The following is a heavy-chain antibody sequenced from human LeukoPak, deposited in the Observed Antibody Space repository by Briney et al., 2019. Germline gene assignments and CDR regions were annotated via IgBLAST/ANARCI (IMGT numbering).Heavy chain of an antibody. CDR1: GFTFNSYS. Sequence: GGSLRLSCAASGFTFNSYSMNWVRQAPGKGLEWVSYISSSGSTIYYADSVKGRFTISRDNAKNSLYLQMNSLRAEDTAVYYCARGIVATIGVDYWGQGTLVTVSS. V-gene: IGHV3-48*04. J-gene: IGHJ4*02. CDR3: ARGIVATIGVDY. CDR2: ISSSGSTI. D-gene: IGHD5-12*01.